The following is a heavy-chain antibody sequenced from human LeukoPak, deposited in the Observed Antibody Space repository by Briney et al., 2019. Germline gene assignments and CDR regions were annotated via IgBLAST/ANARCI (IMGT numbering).Heavy chain of an antibody. CDR2: IYYSGST. V-gene: IGHV4-39*01. D-gene: IGHD3-3*01. Sequence: KPSETLSLXCTVSGGSISSSSYYWGWIRQPPGKGLEWIGSIYYSGSTHYNPSLKSRVTVSVDTSKNQFSLRLSSVTAADTAVYYCARHWTEAFWSGHYYDYWGQGTLVTVSS. CDR1: GGSISSSSYY. J-gene: IGHJ4*02. CDR3: ARHWTEAFWSGHYYDY.